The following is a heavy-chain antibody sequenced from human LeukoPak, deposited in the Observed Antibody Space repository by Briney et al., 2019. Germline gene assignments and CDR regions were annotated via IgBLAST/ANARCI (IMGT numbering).Heavy chain of an antibody. CDR2: ISGSGGNT. J-gene: IGHJ4*02. CDR1: GFTFSSYA. V-gene: IGHV3-23*01. D-gene: IGHD2-8*01. Sequence: GGSLRLSCAASGFTFSSYAMSWVRQAPGKGLEWVSGISGSGGNTYYADSVKGRFTISRDNSKNTLYLQMNSLRAEDTAVYYCARGQFYYREGYFDYWGQGTLVTVSS. CDR3: ARGQFYYREGYFDY.